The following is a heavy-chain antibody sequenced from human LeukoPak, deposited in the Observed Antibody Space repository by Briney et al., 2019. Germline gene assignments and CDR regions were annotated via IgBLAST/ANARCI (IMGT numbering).Heavy chain of an antibody. CDR1: GFTFSSYW. D-gene: IGHD6-19*01. V-gene: IGHV3-7*01. CDR3: ARALYNHGWFPDYFDY. Sequence: PGGSLRLSCAASGFTFSSYWMAWVRQAPGKGLEWVANIKTVGYDRYYVDSLKGRFTISRDNAENSLYLQMDSLRAEDTAVYYCARALYNHGWFPDYFDYWGQGTLVTVSS. J-gene: IGHJ4*02. CDR2: IKTVGYDR.